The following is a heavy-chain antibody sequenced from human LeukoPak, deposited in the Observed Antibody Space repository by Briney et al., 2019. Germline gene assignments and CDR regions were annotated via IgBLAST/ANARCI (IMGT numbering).Heavy chain of an antibody. Sequence: SETLSLTCTVSGGSISSGDYYWSRIRQPPGTGLEWIGYIYYSGSTYYNPSLKSRVTISVDTSKNQFSLKLSSVTAADTAVYYCARTIPLPYYYFDYWGQGTLVTVSS. CDR1: GGSISSGDYY. CDR3: ARTIPLPYYYFDY. J-gene: IGHJ4*02. V-gene: IGHV4-30-4*01. D-gene: IGHD3-9*01. CDR2: IYYSGST.